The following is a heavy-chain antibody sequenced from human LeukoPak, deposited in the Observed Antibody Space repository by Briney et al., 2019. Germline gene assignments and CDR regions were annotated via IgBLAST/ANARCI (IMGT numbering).Heavy chain of an antibody. J-gene: IGHJ4*02. CDR1: GFTFSSYS. CDR2: ISSSSSTI. Sequence: GGSLRLSCAASGFTFSSYSMNWVRQAPGKGLEWVSYISSSSSTIYYAYSVKGRFTISRDNAKNSLYLQMNSLRAEDTAVYYCARAGYSNYLDYWGQGTLVTVSS. V-gene: IGHV3-48*04. CDR3: ARAGYSNYLDY. D-gene: IGHD4-11*01.